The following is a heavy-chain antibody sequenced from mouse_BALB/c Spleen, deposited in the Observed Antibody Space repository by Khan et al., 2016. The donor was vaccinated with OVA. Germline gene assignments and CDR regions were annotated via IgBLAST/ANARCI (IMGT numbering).Heavy chain of an antibody. V-gene: IGHV1-4*01. CDR1: GYTFTSNT. J-gene: IGHJ4*01. CDR2: INPRTGYT. CDR3: ARRTTGYTLDY. Sequence: QVQLQQSGAELARPGASVMMSCKTSGYTFTSNTMHWVKQRPGQGLEWIGYINPRTGYTNYIQHFKDKATLTADKSSNPAYMQLSSLTSEDSAIYYCARRTTGYTLDYWGQGTSVTVSS. D-gene: IGHD2-14*01.